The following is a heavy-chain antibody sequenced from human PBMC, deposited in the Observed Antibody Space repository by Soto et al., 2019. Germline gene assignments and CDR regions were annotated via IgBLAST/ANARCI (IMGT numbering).Heavy chain of an antibody. CDR2: IIPIFGTA. J-gene: IGHJ5*02. D-gene: IGHD2-2*01. V-gene: IGHV1-69*12. Sequence: QVQLVQSGAEVKKPGSSVKVSCKASGGTFSSYAISWVRQAPGQGLEWMGGIIPIFGTANYAQKFQGRVTITADESTSTAYMELSSLRSEDTAVYYCAREIVLVPAATNWFDPWGQGTLVTVSS. CDR1: GGTFSSYA. CDR3: AREIVLVPAATNWFDP.